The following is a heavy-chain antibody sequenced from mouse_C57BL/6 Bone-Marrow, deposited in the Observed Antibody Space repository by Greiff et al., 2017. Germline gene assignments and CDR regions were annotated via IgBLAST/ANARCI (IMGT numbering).Heavy chain of an antibody. CDR1: GYSFTDYN. CDR3: AGYGNQAY. D-gene: IGHD1-1*01. Sequence: VHLKQSGPELVKPGASVKISCKASGYSFTDYNMNWVKQSNGKSLEWIGVINPNYGTTSYNQKFKGKATLTVDKSSSTAYIQLTSLASADSAVYYCAGYGNQAYWGRGTGVTVSA. J-gene: IGHJ3*01. CDR2: INPNYGTT. V-gene: IGHV1-39*01.